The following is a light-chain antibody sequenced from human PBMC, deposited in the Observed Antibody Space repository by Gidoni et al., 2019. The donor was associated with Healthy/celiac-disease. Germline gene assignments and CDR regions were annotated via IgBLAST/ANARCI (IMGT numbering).Light chain of an antibody. CDR1: QSISSW. J-gene: IGKJ1*01. V-gene: IGKV1-5*03. Sequence: DIQMTQSPSTLSASVGDRVTITCRASQSISSWLAWYQQKPGKDAKLLIYKASSLESGGPSRFSGSGSGTEFTLTISSLQPDDFATYYGQQYNSYPGTCGQGTKVEIK. CDR2: KAS. CDR3: QQYNSYPGT.